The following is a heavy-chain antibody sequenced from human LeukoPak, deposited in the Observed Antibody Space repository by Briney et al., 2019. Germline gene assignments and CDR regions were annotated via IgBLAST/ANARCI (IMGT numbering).Heavy chain of an antibody. CDR3: ARDRSGTYLDF. Sequence: GGSLRLSCSESGATVWSSFRSWIRQTPGKGLEWVAILHSDGGTDYADSVRGRFTISRDNSKDIVYLQMNSLRVEDTALYYCARDRSGTYLDFWGQGALVTVSS. V-gene: IGHV3-66*01. CDR1: GATVWSSF. J-gene: IGHJ4*02. CDR2: LHSDGGT. D-gene: IGHD1-26*01.